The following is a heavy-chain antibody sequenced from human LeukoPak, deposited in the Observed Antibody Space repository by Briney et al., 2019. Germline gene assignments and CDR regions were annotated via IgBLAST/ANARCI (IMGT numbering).Heavy chain of an antibody. CDR3: ARDIYSSAWFFDD. Sequence: SQTLSLTCAISGDSVSSNSAAWNWIRQSPSRGLEWPGRTYYRSKWYYDYALSVKSRITINPDTSKNQFSLQLNSVTPEDTAVYYCARDIYSSAWFFDDWAQGTLVTVSS. V-gene: IGHV6-1*01. CDR1: GDSVSSNSAA. J-gene: IGHJ4*02. D-gene: IGHD6-19*01. CDR2: TYYRSKWYY.